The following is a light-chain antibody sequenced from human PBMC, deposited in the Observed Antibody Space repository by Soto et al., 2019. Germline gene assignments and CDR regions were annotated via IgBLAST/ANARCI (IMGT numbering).Light chain of an antibody. V-gene: IGKV1-9*01. CDR3: QHLRTYPFS. CDR2: AAS. J-gene: IGKJ2*03. CDR1: QDIAIY. Sequence: IQLTQSPSSLSASVGDRVTITCRASQDIAIYLAWYQQKPGEAPKLLIYAASTLYGGVPSRFSGSGSGTYFTLTINNLQAEDFATYYCQHLRTYPFSFGQGTKVDIK.